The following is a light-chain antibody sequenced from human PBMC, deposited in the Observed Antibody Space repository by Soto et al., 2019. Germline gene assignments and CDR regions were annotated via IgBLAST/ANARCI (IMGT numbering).Light chain of an antibody. CDR3: QQYGSSPGVT. Sequence: EIVLTQSPGTLSLSPGERATLSCRASQSVTSNYLAWYQQKPGQAPRLLIYGASTRATGIPARFSGSGSGTEFTLSIGSLQSEDFAVYYCQQYGSSPGVTFGQGTRLEIK. V-gene: IGKV3-20*01. CDR1: QSVTSNY. CDR2: GAS. J-gene: IGKJ5*01.